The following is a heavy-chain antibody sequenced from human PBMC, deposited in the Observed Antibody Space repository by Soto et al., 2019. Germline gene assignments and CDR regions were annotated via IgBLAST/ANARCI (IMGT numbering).Heavy chain of an antibody. CDR2: INTGNGNT. CDR3: ARGERLYYAYYGMDV. CDR1: GYNFTMYA. D-gene: IGHD2-21*01. V-gene: IGHV1-3*04. J-gene: IGHJ6*02. Sequence: QVQLVQSGAEVKKPGALVKVSCKASGYNFTMYAMIWVRQAPGQRPEWMGWINTGNGNTKYSPKLQGRVTITRDTSASTAYMELSSLKSEDTAVYYCARGERLYYAYYGMDVWGQGSTVTVSS.